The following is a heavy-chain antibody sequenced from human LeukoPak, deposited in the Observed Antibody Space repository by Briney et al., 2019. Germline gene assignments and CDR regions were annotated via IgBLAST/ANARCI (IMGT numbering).Heavy chain of an antibody. D-gene: IGHD6-6*01. J-gene: IGHJ4*02. CDR1: GYTFTSYD. Sequence: GSVEVSCKASGYTFTSYDINWVRQATGQGLEWMGWMNPNSGNTGYAQKFQGRVTITRNTSISTAYMELSSLRSEDTAVYYCARRSLVVRNFDYWGQGTLVTVSS. CDR2: MNPNSGNT. V-gene: IGHV1-8*03. CDR3: ARRSLVVRNFDY.